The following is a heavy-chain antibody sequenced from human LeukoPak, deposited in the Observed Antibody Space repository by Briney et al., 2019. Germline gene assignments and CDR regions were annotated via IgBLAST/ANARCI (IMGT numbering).Heavy chain of an antibody. D-gene: IGHD6-13*01. CDR3: ARDKIANSRTAQPVWFDP. J-gene: IGHJ5*02. CDR1: GGSISSGGYY. Sequence: SQTLSLTCTVSGGSISSGGYYWSWLRQHPGKGLEWIVYIYYSGSTYYNPSLKSRATISVDTSKNQFSLKLSSVTAADTAVYYCARDKIANSRTAQPVWFDPWGQGTLVTVSS. V-gene: IGHV4-31*03. CDR2: IYYSGST.